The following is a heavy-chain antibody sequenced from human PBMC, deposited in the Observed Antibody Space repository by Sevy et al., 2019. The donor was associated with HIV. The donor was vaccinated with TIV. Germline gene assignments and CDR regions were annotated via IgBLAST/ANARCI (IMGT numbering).Heavy chain of an antibody. CDR2: IYSGGST. J-gene: IGHJ4*02. CDR1: GFTVSSNY. CDR3: ARDRTRYCSSTSCYTVYFDY. V-gene: IGHV3-53*01. D-gene: IGHD2-2*02. Sequence: GGSLRLSCAASGFTVSSNYMSWVRQAPGKGLEWVSDIYSGGSTYYADSVKGRFTISRDNSKNTLYLQMNSLRAEDTAVYYCARDRTRYCSSTSCYTVYFDYWGQGTLVTVSS.